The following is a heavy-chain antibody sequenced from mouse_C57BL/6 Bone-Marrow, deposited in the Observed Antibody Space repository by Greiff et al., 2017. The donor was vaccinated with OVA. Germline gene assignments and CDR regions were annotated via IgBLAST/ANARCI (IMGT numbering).Heavy chain of an antibody. J-gene: IGHJ2*01. CDR3: ARVDGYYVDYFDY. D-gene: IGHD2-3*01. Sequence: LQESGPELVKPGASVKISCKASGYAFSSSWMNWVKQRPGKGLEWIGRIYPGDGDTNYNGKFKGKATLTADKSSSTAYMQLSSLTSEDSAVYFCARVDGYYVDYFDYWGQGTTLTVSS. CDR2: IYPGDGDT. V-gene: IGHV1-82*01. CDR1: GYAFSSSW.